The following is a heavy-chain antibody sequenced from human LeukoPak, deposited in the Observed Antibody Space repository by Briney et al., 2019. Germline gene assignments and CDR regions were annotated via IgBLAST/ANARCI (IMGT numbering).Heavy chain of an antibody. CDR2: FDPEDGET. Sequence: ASVKVSCKVSGYTLTELSMHWVRQAPGKGLEWMGGFDPEDGETIYAQKFQGRVTMTEDTSTDTAYMELSSLRSEDTAVYYCARVGYSSGWRAPDFDYWGQGTLVTVSS. CDR3: ARVGYSSGWRAPDFDY. J-gene: IGHJ4*02. D-gene: IGHD6-19*01. V-gene: IGHV1-24*01. CDR1: GYTLTELS.